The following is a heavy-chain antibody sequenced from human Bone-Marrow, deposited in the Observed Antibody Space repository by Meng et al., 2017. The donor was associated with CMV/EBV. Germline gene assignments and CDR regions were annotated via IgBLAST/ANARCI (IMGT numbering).Heavy chain of an antibody. D-gene: IGHD6-13*01. CDR2: INPNSGGT. CDR3: ARDLGAAAGSYYYYGRDV. V-gene: IGHV1-2*02. Sequence: ASVKVSCKASGYTFTGYYMHWVRQAPGQGLEWMGWINPNSGGTNYAQKFQGRVTMTRDTSISTAYMELSRLRSDDTAVYYWARDLGAAAGSYYYYGRDVGGQGNTVNVAS. CDR1: GYTFTGYY. J-gene: IGHJ6*02.